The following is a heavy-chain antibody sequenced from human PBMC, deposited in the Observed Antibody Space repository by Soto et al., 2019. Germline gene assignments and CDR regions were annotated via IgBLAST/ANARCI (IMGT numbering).Heavy chain of an antibody. CDR2: IYYSGST. J-gene: IGHJ4*02. V-gene: IGHV4-30-4*01. D-gene: IGHD3-16*02. CDR1: GGSISSGDYY. Sequence: QVQLQESGPGLVKPSQTLSLTCTVSGGSISSGDYYWSWIRQPPGKGLEWIGYIYYSGSTYYNPSLKSRVTISVDTSKNQFSLKLSSVTAADTAVYYCARGDQDLGGVIVAFDYWGQGTLVTVSS. CDR3: ARGDQDLGGVIVAFDY.